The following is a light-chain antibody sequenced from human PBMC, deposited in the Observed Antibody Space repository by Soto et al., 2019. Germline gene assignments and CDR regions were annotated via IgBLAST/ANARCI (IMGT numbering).Light chain of an antibody. Sequence: ENVLTQAPGGRPLSQCKRSTLSCRASQSISASYLGWYQQKPGQAPRLLILGASSRATGTPDRFGGGGSGRDFTLTISRLEDEDFAVYYWQQDGSSPTFGGRTKLDI. V-gene: IGKV3-20*01. CDR1: QSISASY. J-gene: IGKJ4*01. CDR2: GAS. CDR3: QQDGSSPT.